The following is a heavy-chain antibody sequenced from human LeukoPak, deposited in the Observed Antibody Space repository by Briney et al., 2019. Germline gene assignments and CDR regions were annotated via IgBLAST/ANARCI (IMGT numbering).Heavy chain of an antibody. J-gene: IGHJ4*02. V-gene: IGHV3-23*01. Sequence: PGGSLRLSCAASGFTFSSYAMSWVRQAPGKGLEWVSAISGSGGSTYYADSVKGRFTISRDNSKNTLYLQMNSLRAEDTAVYYCAKDFCSGGSCYSGSDHWGQGTLVTVSS. CDR1: GFTFSSYA. D-gene: IGHD2-15*01. CDR2: ISGSGGST. CDR3: AKDFCSGGSCYSGSDH.